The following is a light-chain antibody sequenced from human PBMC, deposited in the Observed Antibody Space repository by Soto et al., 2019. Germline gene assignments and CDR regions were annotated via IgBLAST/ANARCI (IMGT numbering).Light chain of an antibody. CDR3: QQYNRYPYT. CDR2: DAP. CDR1: QSINNW. V-gene: IGKV1-5*01. J-gene: IGKJ2*01. Sequence: DIQMTQSPSTLSASVGERVTITCRASQSINNWLAWYQQIPGKAPQLLIYDAPSLEGGVPSRFSGSGSGTDFTLTISSLQPADFATYYCQQYNRYPYTFGQGTKLQIK.